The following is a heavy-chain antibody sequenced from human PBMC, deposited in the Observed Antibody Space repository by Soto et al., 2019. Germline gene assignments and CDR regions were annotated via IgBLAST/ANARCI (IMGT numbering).Heavy chain of an antibody. V-gene: IGHV3-30*18. CDR1: GFTFSSYG. D-gene: IGHD6-6*01. J-gene: IGHJ6*02. CDR3: AKDLGQLEPSHYYGMDV. CDR2: ISYDGSNK. Sequence: PGGSLRLSCAASGFTFSSYGMHWVRQAPGKGLEWVAVISYDGSNKYYADSVKGRFTISRDNSKNTLYLQMNSLRAEDTAVYYCAKDLGQLEPSHYYGMDVWGQGTTVTVSS.